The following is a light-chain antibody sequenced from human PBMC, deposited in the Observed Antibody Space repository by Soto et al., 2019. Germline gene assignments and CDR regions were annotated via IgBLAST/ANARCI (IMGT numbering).Light chain of an antibody. CDR1: QAISNA. J-gene: IGKJ4*01. V-gene: IGKV1-13*02. CDR3: QQFRESPFS. Sequence: AIQLTQSPSSLSASVGDRVSITCRASQAISNALAGYQQKPGQPPTLLIYDVSSFERGVPSRFSGSGSGTDCTLAIRSLQPEDCATYCCQQFRESPFSFGGGTRVDIK. CDR2: DVS.